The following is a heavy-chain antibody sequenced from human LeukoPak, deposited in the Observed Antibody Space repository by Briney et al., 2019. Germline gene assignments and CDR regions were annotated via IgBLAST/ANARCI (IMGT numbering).Heavy chain of an antibody. CDR1: GYTFTGYY. CDR3: ARGRSLRFLEGYYYYYYMDV. V-gene: IGHV1-2*02. Sequence: WASVKVSCKASGYTFTGYYMHWVRQAPGQGLEWMGWINPNSGGTNYAQKFQGRVTMTRDTSISTAYMELSRPRSDDTAVYYCARGRSLRFLEGYYYYYYMDVWGKGTTVTGSS. J-gene: IGHJ6*03. CDR2: INPNSGGT. D-gene: IGHD3-3*01.